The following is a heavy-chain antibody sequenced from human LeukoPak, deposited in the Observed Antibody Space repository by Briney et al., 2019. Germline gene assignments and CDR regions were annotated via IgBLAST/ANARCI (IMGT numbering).Heavy chain of an antibody. V-gene: IGHV3-73*01. CDR3: TNHLLEYSSSSTNFDY. Sequence: GGSLRLSCAASGFTFSGSAMHWVRQASGKGLEWVGRIRSKANSYATAYAASVKGRFTISRDDSKNTAYLQMNSLKTEDTAVYYCTNHLLEYSSSSTNFDYWGQGTLVTVSS. J-gene: IGHJ4*02. CDR1: GFTFSGSA. D-gene: IGHD6-6*01. CDR2: IRSKANSYAT.